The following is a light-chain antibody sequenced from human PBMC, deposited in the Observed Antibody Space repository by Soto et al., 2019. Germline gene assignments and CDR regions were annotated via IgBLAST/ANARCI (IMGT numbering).Light chain of an antibody. CDR1: QDISNY. V-gene: IGKV1-27*01. J-gene: IGKJ1*01. CDR2: AAS. CDR3: QKYNGAPQT. Sequence: DIQMTQSPSTLSASVGDRVTVTCRASQDISNYLAWYQQKPGQAPNLLIYAASTWQSGVPSRFSGSGSGTDFTLTISSLQPEDFATYYCQKYNGAPQTFGQGTKVEIK.